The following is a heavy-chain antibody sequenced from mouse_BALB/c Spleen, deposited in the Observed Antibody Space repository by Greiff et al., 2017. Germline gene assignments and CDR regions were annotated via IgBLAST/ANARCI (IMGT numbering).Heavy chain of an antibody. CDR1: GFTFSSYA. D-gene: IGHD1-1*01. Sequence: EVQLVESGGGLVQPGGSRKLSCAASGFTFSSYAMSWVRQTPEKRLEWVASISSGGSTYYPDSVKGRFTISRDNARNILYLQMSSLRSEDTAMYYCARGDYYGSSYYFDYWGQGTTLTVSS. V-gene: IGHV5-6-5*01. J-gene: IGHJ2*01. CDR3: ARGDYYGSSYYFDY. CDR2: ISSGGST.